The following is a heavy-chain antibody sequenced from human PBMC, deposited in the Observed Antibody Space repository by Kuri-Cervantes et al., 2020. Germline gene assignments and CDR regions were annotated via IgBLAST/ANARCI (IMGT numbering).Heavy chain of an antibody. J-gene: IGHJ4*02. Sequence: SETLSLTCAVSGYSISSGYYWGWIRQPPGKGLEWIGSIYHSGSTYYNPSLKSRVTMSVDTSKNQFSLKLSSVTAADTAVYYCARLSVTMARDYWGQGTLVTVSS. V-gene: IGHV4-38-2*01. CDR1: GYSISSGYY. CDR2: IYHSGST. CDR3: ARLSVTMARDY. D-gene: IGHD3-10*01.